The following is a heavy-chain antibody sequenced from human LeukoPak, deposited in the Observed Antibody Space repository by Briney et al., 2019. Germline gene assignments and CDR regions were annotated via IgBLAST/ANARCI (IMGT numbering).Heavy chain of an antibody. CDR1: GGSISSDSYY. V-gene: IGHV4-39*07. D-gene: IGHD3-3*01. CDR3: ARSRPITIFGVVIRSIYYYYGMDV. Sequence: PSETLSLTCTVSGGSISSDSYYWAWIRQPPGKGLEWIASIYYSGSTYYDPSLKSRVTISVDTSKNQFSLKLSSVTAADTAVYYCARSRPITIFGVVIRSIYYYYGMDVWGQGTTVTVSS. CDR2: IYYSGST. J-gene: IGHJ6*02.